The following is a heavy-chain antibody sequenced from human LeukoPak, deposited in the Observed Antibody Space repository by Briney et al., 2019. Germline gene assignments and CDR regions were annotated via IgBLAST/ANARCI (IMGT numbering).Heavy chain of an antibody. V-gene: IGHV3-23*01. Sequence: SGGSLRLSCAASGFTFSSYAMSWVRQAPGKGLEWVSAIGGSGTNTNYADSVKGRFTISRDNSKNTLYLQMNSLRAEDTAVYYCAKRRASTVINFYFDYWGQGALVTVSS. J-gene: IGHJ4*02. CDR2: IGGSGTNT. D-gene: IGHD1-26*01. CDR1: GFTFSSYA. CDR3: AKRRASTVINFYFDY.